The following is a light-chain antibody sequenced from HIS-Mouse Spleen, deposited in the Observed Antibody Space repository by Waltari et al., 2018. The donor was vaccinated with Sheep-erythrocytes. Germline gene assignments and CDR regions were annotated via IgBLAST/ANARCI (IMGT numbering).Light chain of an antibody. Sequence: QSALTQPASVSGSPGQSITISCTGTSSDVGSYNLVSLYQQHPGKAPKPMIYEGSKRPSGVSKRFSGSKSGNTASLTISWLQAEDEADYYCCSYAGSSTPWVFGGGTKLTVL. CDR1: SSDVGSYNL. J-gene: IGLJ3*02. V-gene: IGLV2-23*01. CDR2: EGS. CDR3: CSYAGSSTPWV.